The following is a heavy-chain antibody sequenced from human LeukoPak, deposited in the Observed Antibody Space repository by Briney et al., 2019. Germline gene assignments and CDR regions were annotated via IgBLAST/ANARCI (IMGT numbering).Heavy chain of an antibody. D-gene: IGHD2-15*01. CDR1: GDSVSINSAA. J-gene: IGHJ4*02. V-gene: IGHV6-1*01. CDR3: ARGQTGSGRIFDY. CDR2: TYYRSKWYS. Sequence: SQTLSLSFVFSGDSVSINSAAWNWVRQSPSRGLEWLGRTYYRSKWYSYFAEYVKGRTTINPDTSKNQFSLQLISATPEDTAVYYCARGQTGSGRIFDYWGQGTLVTVSS.